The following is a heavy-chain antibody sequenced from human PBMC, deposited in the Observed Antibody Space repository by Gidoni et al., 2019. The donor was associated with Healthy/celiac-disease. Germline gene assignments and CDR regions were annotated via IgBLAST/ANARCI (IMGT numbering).Heavy chain of an antibody. Sequence: QITLKESGPTLVKPTQTLTLTCTFSGFSLSTSGVGVGWIRQPPGKALEWLALIYWNDDKRYSPSLKSRLTITKDTSKNQVVLTMTNMDPVDTATYYCAQSTIFGVVEWFDPWGQGTLVTVSS. CDR1: GFSLSTSGVG. CDR2: IYWNDDK. CDR3: AQSTIFGVVEWFDP. J-gene: IGHJ5*02. D-gene: IGHD3-3*01. V-gene: IGHV2-5*01.